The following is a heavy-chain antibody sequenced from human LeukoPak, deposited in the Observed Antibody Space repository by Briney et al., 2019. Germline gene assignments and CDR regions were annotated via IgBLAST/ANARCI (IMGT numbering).Heavy chain of an antibody. Sequence: ASVKVSCKASGYTFTSYDINWVRQPTGQGLEWMGWMNPNSGNTGYAQKFQGRVTITRNTSISTAYMELSSLRSEDTAVYYCAEAVLIAAALAFRDWGQGTLVAVSS. D-gene: IGHD6-13*01. CDR2: MNPNSGNT. J-gene: IGHJ4*02. CDR1: GYTFTSYD. V-gene: IGHV1-8*03. CDR3: AEAVLIAAALAFRD.